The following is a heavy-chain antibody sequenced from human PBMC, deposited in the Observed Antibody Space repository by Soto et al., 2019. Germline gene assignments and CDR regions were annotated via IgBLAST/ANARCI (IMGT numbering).Heavy chain of an antibody. CDR2: IYWDDDK. CDR1: GFSLSTSGMA. V-gene: IGHV2-5*02. J-gene: IGHJ4*02. CDR3: AHKVQYYFDY. Sequence: QITLKESGPTLVKPTQTLTLTCSFSGFSLSTSGMAVGWIRQPPGKALEWLALIYWDDDKRYSPSLKSRLTLTXDTSKNQVVLTMTNMDPVDTATYYCAHKVQYYFDYWGQGTLVIVSS.